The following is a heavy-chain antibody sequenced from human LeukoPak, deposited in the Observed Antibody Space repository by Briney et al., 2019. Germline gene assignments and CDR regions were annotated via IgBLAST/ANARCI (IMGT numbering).Heavy chain of an antibody. Sequence: PMASVKVSCKASGGTFSSYAISWVRQAPGQGLEWMGGIIPIFGTANYAQKFQGRVTITADESTSTAYMELSSLRSEDTAVYYCARTGGVAYCGGDCWDNWFDPWGQGTLVTVSS. V-gene: IGHV1-69*13. D-gene: IGHD2-21*02. CDR3: ARTGGVAYCGGDCWDNWFDP. CDR1: GGTFSSYA. CDR2: IIPIFGTA. J-gene: IGHJ5*02.